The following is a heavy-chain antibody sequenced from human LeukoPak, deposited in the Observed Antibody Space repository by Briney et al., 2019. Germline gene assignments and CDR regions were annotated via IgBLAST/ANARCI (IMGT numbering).Heavy chain of an antibody. V-gene: IGHV3-30*02. D-gene: IGHD6-25*01. CDR3: ARRGYSSGWNRFDY. J-gene: IGHJ4*02. CDR1: GFTFSSYG. CDR2: IRFDGSNK. Sequence: GGSLRLSCAASGFTFSSYGMDWVRQAPGKGLEWVAFIRFDGSNKHYADSVKGRFTISRDNSKSTLYLQMNSLRAEDTAVYYCARRGYSSGWNRFDYWGQGTLVTVSS.